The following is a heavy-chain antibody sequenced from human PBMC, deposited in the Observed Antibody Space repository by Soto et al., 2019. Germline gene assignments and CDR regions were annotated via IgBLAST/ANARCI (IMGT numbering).Heavy chain of an antibody. Sequence: GGSLRLSCAASGFTFSSYAMSWVRQAPWKGLEWVSAISGSGGSTYYADSVKGRFTISRDNSKNTLYLQMNSLRAEDTAVYYCAKVSDILTGYVHFDYWGQGTLVTVSS. CDR3: AKVSDILTGYVHFDY. CDR1: GFTFSSYA. CDR2: ISGSGGST. V-gene: IGHV3-23*01. J-gene: IGHJ4*02. D-gene: IGHD3-9*01.